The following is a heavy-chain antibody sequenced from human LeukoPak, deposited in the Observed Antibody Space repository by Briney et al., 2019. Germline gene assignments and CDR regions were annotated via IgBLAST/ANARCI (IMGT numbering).Heavy chain of an antibody. CDR2: IYYSGST. V-gene: IGHV4-59*06. Sequence: PSETLSLTCTVSGGSISSYYWSWIRQHPGKGLEWIGYIYYSGSTYYNPSLKSRVTISVDTSKNQFSLKLSSVTAADTAVYYCASSSWAGAFDIWGQGTMVTVSS. CDR3: ASSSWAGAFDI. J-gene: IGHJ3*02. CDR1: GGSISSYY. D-gene: IGHD6-13*01.